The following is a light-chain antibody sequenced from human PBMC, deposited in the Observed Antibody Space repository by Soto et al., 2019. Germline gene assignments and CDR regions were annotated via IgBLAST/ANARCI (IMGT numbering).Light chain of an antibody. CDR2: KVS. V-gene: IGKV2-30*01. J-gene: IGKJ2*01. Sequence: DVVMTQSPLSLPVTLGQPASISCRSSQSLAYSDGNTYLNWFQQRPGQSPRRLIYKVSNRDSGVPDRFRGSESGTDFTLKISRVEAEYVGVYYCMQGTHWPPYTFGQGTKLEIK. CDR1: QSLAYSDGNTY. CDR3: MQGTHWPPYT.